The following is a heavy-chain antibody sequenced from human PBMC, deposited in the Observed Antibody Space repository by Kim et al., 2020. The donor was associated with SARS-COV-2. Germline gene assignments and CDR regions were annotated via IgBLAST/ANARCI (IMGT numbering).Heavy chain of an antibody. Sequence: SVKVSCKASGGTFSSYAISWVRQAPGQGLEWMGGIIPIFGTANYAQKFQGRVTITADESTSTAYMELSSLRSEDTAVYYCARVCLSYYYDSSGTFDYWGQGTLVTVSS. CDR1: GGTFSSYA. CDR2: IIPIFGTA. D-gene: IGHD3-22*01. V-gene: IGHV1-69*13. J-gene: IGHJ4*02. CDR3: ARVCLSYYYDSSGTFDY.